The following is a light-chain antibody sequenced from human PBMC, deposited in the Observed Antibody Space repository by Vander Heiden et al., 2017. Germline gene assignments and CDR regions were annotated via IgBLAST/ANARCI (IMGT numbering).Light chain of an antibody. CDR2: GAS. J-gene: IGKJ2*01. CDR1: QSVSSN. CDR3: QQYNNWPPFT. Sequence: EIVMTQSLATLSVSPGETATLSCRASQSVSSNLAWYQQKPGQAPRLLISGASTRATGIPARFSGSGSGTEFTLTISSLQSEDFAVYYCQQYNNWPPFTFGQGTKLEI. V-gene: IGKV3-15*01.